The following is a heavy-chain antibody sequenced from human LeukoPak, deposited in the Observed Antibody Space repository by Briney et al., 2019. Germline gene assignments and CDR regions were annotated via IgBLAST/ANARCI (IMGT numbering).Heavy chain of an antibody. CDR1: GFTFSSYS. J-gene: IGHJ4*02. CDR3: AREPTNYPIDC. V-gene: IGHV3-21*01. CDR2: ISSSSSYI. D-gene: IGHD5-24*01. Sequence: GSLRLSCAASGFTFSSYSMNWVRQAPGKGLEWVSSISSSSSYIYYADSVKGRFTISRDNAKSSLYLQMNSLRAEDTAVYYCAREPTNYPIDCWGQGTLVTVSS.